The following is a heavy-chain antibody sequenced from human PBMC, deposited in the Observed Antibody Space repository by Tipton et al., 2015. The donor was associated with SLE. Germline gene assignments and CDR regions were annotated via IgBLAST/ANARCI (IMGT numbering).Heavy chain of an antibody. CDR3: ARDLKDYGVDL. CDR1: GGSFSPFS. D-gene: IGHD4-17*01. J-gene: IGHJ2*01. CDR2: IYYDGTT. V-gene: IGHV4-59*12. Sequence: TLSLTCTVSGGSFSPFSWSWIRQPPGKGLEWIGYIYYDGTTNYSPSLRSRVTISVDTSENQFSLRLTSVTAADTAVYYCARDLKDYGVDLWGRGTLVTVSS.